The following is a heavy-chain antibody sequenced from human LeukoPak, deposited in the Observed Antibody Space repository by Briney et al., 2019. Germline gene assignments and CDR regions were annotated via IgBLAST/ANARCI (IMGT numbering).Heavy chain of an antibody. J-gene: IGHJ4*02. CDR1: GGSFSGYY. CDR2: INQSGST. CDR3: AREHLTTDY. Sequence: SETLSLTCAVYGGSFSGYYWSWIRPPPGKGLEWIGAINQSGSTNDNPSLKRRGTISVDTSKNQFSLKLSSVTAADTAVYYCAREHLTTDYWGQGTLVTVSS. V-gene: IGHV4-34*01. D-gene: IGHD4-17*01.